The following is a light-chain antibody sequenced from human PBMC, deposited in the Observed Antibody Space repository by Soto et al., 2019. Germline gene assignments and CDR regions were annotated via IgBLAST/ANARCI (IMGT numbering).Light chain of an antibody. CDR1: QDISSY. V-gene: IGKV1-8*01. J-gene: IGKJ2*01. CDR2: AAA. Sequence: AIRMTQSPSSFSASTGDRVTITCRASQDISSYLAWYQQKVGTAPKLLIYAAATLHRGAPSRYSGSGSGTDFTLTISRLQSEDFASYCCQQNFSYPYTFGQGTKLEI. CDR3: QQNFSYPYT.